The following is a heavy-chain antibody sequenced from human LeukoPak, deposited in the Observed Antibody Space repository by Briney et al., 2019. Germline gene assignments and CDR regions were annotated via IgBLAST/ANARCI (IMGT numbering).Heavy chain of an antibody. J-gene: IGHJ4*02. CDR2: ISGSGGST. D-gene: IGHD3-22*01. CDR3: AKDTFYYDSSGYYEGQ. CDR1: GLTFSNYA. V-gene: IGHV3-23*01. Sequence: GGSLRLSCAASGLTFSNYAMSWVRQAPGKGLEWVSAISGSGGSTYYADSVKGRFTISRDNSKNTLYLQMNSLRAEDTAVYYCAKDTFYYDSSGYYEGQWGQGTLVTVSS.